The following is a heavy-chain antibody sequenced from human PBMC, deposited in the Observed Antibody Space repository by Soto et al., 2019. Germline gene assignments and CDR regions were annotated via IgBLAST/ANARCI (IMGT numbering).Heavy chain of an antibody. V-gene: IGHV4-39*01. D-gene: IGHD1-26*01. Sequence: SETLSLTCTVSGASITSTSYHWGWIHQPPGKELEWIGNFYYSGSTYYNPSLRSRVTISVNASKNQFSVKVIFVTATDTAVYYCARSVGDYYYGMDVWGQGTTVT. CDR2: FYYSGST. J-gene: IGHJ6*02. CDR1: GASITSTSYH. CDR3: ARSVGDYYYGMDV.